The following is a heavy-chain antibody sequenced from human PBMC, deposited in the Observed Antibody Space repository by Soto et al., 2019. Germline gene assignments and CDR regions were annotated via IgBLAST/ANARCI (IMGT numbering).Heavy chain of an antibody. J-gene: IGHJ6*02. Sequence: QVQLQESGPGLVKPSETLSLTCTVSGGSVSSGSYYWSWIRQPPGKGLEWIGYIYYSGSTNYNPSLKSRVTISVDTSKNQFSLKLSSVTAADTAVYYCARGIEGWYQGRYYYGMDVWGQGTTV. CDR2: IYYSGST. D-gene: IGHD6-19*01. CDR1: GGSVSSGSYY. CDR3: ARGIEGWYQGRYYYGMDV. V-gene: IGHV4-61*01.